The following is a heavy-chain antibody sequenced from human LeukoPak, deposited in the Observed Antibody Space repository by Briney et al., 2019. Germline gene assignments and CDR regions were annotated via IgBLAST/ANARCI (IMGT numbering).Heavy chain of an antibody. CDR1: GFTFSSYS. V-gene: IGHV3-21*01. J-gene: IGHJ4*02. CDR3: ARAGDSGYDPFDY. CDR2: ISSSSSYI. Sequence: PGGSLRLSCAASGFTFSSYSMNWVRQAPGKGLEWVSSISSSSSYIYYADSVKGRFTISRDNAKNSLYLQMNSLRAEDTAVYYCARAGDSGYDPFDYWGQGTLVTVSS. D-gene: IGHD5-12*01.